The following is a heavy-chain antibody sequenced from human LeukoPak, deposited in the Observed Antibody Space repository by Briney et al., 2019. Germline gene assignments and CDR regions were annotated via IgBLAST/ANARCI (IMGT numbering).Heavy chain of an antibody. Sequence: GGSLRLSCAASGFTFSDYYMSWIRQAPGKGLEWVSYISSRGVTIYYADSVKGRFTISRDNAKNSLYLQMNSLRAEDTAVYYCARATHPGHSSPPWYFDYWGQGTLVTVSS. CDR3: ARATHPGHSSPPWYFDY. D-gene: IGHD5-18*01. CDR2: ISSRGVTI. CDR1: GFTFSDYY. J-gene: IGHJ4*02. V-gene: IGHV3-11*04.